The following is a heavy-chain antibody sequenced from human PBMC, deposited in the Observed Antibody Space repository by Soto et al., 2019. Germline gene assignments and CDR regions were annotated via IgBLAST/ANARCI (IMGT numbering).Heavy chain of an antibody. CDR1: GGSVSSGSYY. J-gene: IGHJ4*02. V-gene: IGHV4-61*01. CDR3: ARSVSGYDSSGYYYIFSYYFDY. Sequence: ASETLSLTCTVSGGSVSSGSYYWSWIRQPPGKGLEWIGYIYYSGSTNYNPSLKSRVTISVDTSKNQFSLKLSSVTAADTAVYYCARSVSGYDSSGYYYIFSYYFDYWGQGTLVTVSS. CDR2: IYYSGST. D-gene: IGHD3-22*01.